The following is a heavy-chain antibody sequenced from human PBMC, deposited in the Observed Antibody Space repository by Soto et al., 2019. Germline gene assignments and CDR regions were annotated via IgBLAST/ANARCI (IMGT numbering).Heavy chain of an antibody. D-gene: IGHD3-9*01. Sequence: QVQLVQSGAEVKKPGASVKVSCKASGYTFTSYGISWVRQAPGQGLEWMGWISAYNGNTNYAQKLQGRVTMTTDTSTSTAYMELRSLRSDDTAVYYCARAPYHDILTGYYLNYYFDYWGQGTLVTVSS. CDR2: ISAYNGNT. J-gene: IGHJ4*02. CDR1: GYTFTSYG. CDR3: ARAPYHDILTGYYLNYYFDY. V-gene: IGHV1-18*01.